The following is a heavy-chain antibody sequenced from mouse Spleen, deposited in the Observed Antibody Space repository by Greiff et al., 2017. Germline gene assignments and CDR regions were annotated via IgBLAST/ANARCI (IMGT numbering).Heavy chain of an antibody. V-gene: IGHV14-4*01. CDR1: GFNIKDDY. CDR2: IDPENGDT. CDR3: TTGGWFAY. Sequence: VQLQQSGAELVRPGASVKLSCTASGFNIKDDYMHWVKRRPEQGLEWIGWIDPENGDTEYASKFQGKATITADTSSNTAYLQLSSLTSEDTAVYYCTTGGWFAYWGQGTLVTVSA. J-gene: IGHJ3*01.